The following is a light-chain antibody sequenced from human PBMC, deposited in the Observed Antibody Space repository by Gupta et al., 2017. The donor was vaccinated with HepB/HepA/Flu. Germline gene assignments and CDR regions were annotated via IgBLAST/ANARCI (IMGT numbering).Light chain of an antibody. CDR3: PHRTKSRT. CDR2: DAS. CDR1: QSVNIY. J-gene: IGKJ4*01. V-gene: IGKV3-11*01. Sequence: EIVLTQSPATLSLSPGERATLSCRASQSVNIYLSWYQQKPGQAPRLLIYDASKRATGIPARFSGSGSGTYFTLTISSLEPEDFAVYYCPHRTKSRTFGGGPKVEIK.